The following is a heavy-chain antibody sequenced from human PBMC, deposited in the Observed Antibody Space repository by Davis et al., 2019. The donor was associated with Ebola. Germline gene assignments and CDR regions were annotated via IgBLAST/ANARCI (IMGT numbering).Heavy chain of an antibody. D-gene: IGHD2-2*02. CDR3: AKASWGPAARPLLDS. CDR1: GSPSRTHA. CDR2: VSVSGTTT. J-gene: IGHJ4*02. V-gene: IGHV3-23*01. Sequence: GGSLRPSCPASGSPSRTHAMNCVRHAPGKGLEWVSAVSVSGTTTAYADSVKGRFTISRDNSNNTLYLQMKSLRAEDTARYYCAKASWGPAARPLLDSWGQGTLVTVSS.